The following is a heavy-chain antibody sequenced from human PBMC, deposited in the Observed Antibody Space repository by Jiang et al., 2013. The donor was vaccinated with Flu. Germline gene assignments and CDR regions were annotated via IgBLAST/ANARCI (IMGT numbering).Heavy chain of an antibody. CDR1: GYTFTDYY. V-gene: IGHV1-46*04. Sequence: SGAEVKKPGASVTFSCEASGYTFTDYYIHWVRQAPGQGLEWMGIINPNSGITDFAQKLRGRVTMTRDTSKSTVYMELHSLRSEDTAVYYCAKGLLATFDSWGQGTLITVSS. CDR2: INPNSGIT. J-gene: IGHJ4*02. CDR3: AKGLLATFDS. D-gene: IGHD2-15*01.